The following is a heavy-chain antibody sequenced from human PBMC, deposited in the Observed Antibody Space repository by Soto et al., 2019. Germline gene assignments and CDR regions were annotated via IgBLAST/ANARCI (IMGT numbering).Heavy chain of an antibody. Sequence: GASVKVSCKASGYTFTGYYMHWVRQAPGQGLEWLGWINPNSGGTNYAQKFQGWVTMTRDTSISTAYMELSRLRSDDTAVYYCARDGYYDFWSGHTYYYGMDVWGQGTTVTVSS. J-gene: IGHJ6*02. V-gene: IGHV1-2*04. CDR3: ARDGYYDFWSGHTYYYGMDV. D-gene: IGHD3-3*01. CDR1: GYTFTGYY. CDR2: INPNSGGT.